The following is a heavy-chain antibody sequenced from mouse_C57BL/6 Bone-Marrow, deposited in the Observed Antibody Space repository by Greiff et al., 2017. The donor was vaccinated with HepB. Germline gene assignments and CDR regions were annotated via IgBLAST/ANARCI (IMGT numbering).Heavy chain of an antibody. V-gene: IGHV1-69*01. CDR2: IDPSDSYT. CDR3: ASTLWLRRGDYYAMDY. D-gene: IGHD2-2*01. Sequence: QVQLQQPGAELVMPGASVKLSCKASGYTFTSYWMHWVKQRPGQGLEWIGEIDPSDSYTNYNQKFKGKSTLTVGKSSSTAYMQLSSLTSEDSAVYYCASTLWLRRGDYYAMDYWGQGTSVTVSS. CDR1: GYTFTSYW. J-gene: IGHJ4*01.